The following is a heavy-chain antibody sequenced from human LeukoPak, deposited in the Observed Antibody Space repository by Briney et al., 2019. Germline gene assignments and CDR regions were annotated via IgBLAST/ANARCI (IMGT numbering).Heavy chain of an antibody. CDR1: GFTFSNAW. Sequence: GGSLRLSCAASGFTFSNAWMSWVRQAPGKGLEWVGRIKSKTDGGTTDYAAPVKGRFTISRDDSKNTLYLQMNSLKTEDTAVYYCTTEKIYYDSSVYYGAFDYGGKEPLVPVSS. J-gene: IGHJ4*02. D-gene: IGHD3-22*01. CDR3: TTEKIYYDSSVYYGAFDY. V-gene: IGHV3-15*01. CDR2: IKSKTDGGTT.